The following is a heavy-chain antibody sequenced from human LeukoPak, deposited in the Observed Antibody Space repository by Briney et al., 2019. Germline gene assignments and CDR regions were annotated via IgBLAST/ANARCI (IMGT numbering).Heavy chain of an antibody. CDR2: IRQDGDTK. CDR3: ARSLPYGTTWYGRSDF. J-gene: IGHJ4*02. Sequence: GGSLRLSCAASGFPFNAYCMTWVRQAPGKGLEWVANIRQDGDTKYYVDSVKGRFTISRDNVMNSLYLQMNSLRAEDTAIYYCARSLPYGTTWYGRSDFWGQGTLVTVSS. V-gene: IGHV3-7*03. CDR1: GFPFNAYC. D-gene: IGHD6-13*01.